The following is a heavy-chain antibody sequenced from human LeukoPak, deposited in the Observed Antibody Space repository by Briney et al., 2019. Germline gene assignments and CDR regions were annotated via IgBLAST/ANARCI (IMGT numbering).Heavy chain of an antibody. V-gene: IGHV4-61*02. Sequence: SETLSLTCTVSGGSISSGSYYWSWIRQPAGKGLEWIGRIYTSGSTNYNPSLKSRVTISVDTSKNQFSLKLSSVTPEDTAVYYCARAVSAENWFDPWGQGTLVTVSS. D-gene: IGHD3-3*02. CDR3: ARAVSAENWFDP. CDR1: GGSISSGSYY. CDR2: IYTSGST. J-gene: IGHJ5*02.